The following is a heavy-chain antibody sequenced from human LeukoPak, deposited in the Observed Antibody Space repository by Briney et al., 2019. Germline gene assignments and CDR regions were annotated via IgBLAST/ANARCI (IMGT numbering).Heavy chain of an antibody. V-gene: IGHV3-7*03. CDR1: GFNFGNHW. Sequence: GGSLRLSCAVSGFNFGNHWMDWVRQAPGQGLEWVANIKEDGTLAYYADSVRGRFSISRDNTRNSLFLQMNGLRAEDTAVYFCVRDGYNQNRFDFWGQGTLITVSS. J-gene: IGHJ4*02. D-gene: IGHD1-14*01. CDR2: IKEDGTLA. CDR3: VRDGYNQNRFDF.